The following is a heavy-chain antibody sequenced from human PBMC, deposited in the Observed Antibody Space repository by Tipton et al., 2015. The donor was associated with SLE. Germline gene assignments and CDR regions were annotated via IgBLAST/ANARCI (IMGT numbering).Heavy chain of an antibody. CDR2: ISGYNGDT. CDR3: ARERQLGL. V-gene: IGHV1-18*04. D-gene: IGHD6-13*01. CDR1: GYTSTNYQ. Sequence: QLVQSGAEVKKPGASVKVSCKAYGYTSTNYQFHWVRQAPGQGLEWMGWISGYNGDTHYAQKLQGRVTMTTDTSTTTAYMELRSLRSDDTAVYYCARERQLGLWGQGTLVTVSS. J-gene: IGHJ5*02.